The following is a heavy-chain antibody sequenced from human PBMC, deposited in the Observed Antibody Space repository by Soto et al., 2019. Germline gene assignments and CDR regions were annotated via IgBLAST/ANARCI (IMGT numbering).Heavy chain of an antibody. Sequence: GASVKVSCKASGGTFSSYAISWVRQAPGQGLEWMGGIIPIFGTAKYSQKFQGRVTITRDTSASTAYMELSSLRSEDTAVYYCARDRIIGGSYFYYYGMDVWGQGTTVTVSS. V-gene: IGHV1-69*05. CDR2: IIPIFGTA. D-gene: IGHD1-26*01. CDR3: ARDRIIGGSYFYYYGMDV. J-gene: IGHJ6*02. CDR1: GGTFSSYA.